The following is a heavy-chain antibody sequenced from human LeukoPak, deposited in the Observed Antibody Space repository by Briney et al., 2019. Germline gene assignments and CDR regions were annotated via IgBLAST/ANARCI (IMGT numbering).Heavy chain of an antibody. Sequence: SETLSLTCAVYGGSFSGYYWSWIRQPPGKGLEWIGEINHSGSTNYNPSLKSRVTISVDTCKNQYSLKLSSVTAADTAVYYCARGSVRVVRGVTDNWGQGTLVTVSS. J-gene: IGHJ4*02. CDR1: GGSFSGYY. D-gene: IGHD3-10*01. V-gene: IGHV4-34*01. CDR2: INHSGST. CDR3: ARGSVRVVRGVTDN.